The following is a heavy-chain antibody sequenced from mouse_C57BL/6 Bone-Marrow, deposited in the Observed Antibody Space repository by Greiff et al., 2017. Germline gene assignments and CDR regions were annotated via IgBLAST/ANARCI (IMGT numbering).Heavy chain of an antibody. CDR2: ISSGGSYT. Sequence: EVKLEESGGDLVKPGGSLKLSCAASGFTFSSYGMSWVRQTPDKRLEWVATISSGGSYTYYPDSVKGRFTISRDNAKNTLYLQMSSLKSEDTAMYYCARHYPTVVPGDYWGQGTSVTVSS. CDR1: GFTFSSYG. J-gene: IGHJ4*01. CDR3: ARHYPTVVPGDY. D-gene: IGHD1-1*01. V-gene: IGHV5-6*02.